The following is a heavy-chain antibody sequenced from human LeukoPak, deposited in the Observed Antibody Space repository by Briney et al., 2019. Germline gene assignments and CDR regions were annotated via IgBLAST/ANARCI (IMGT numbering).Heavy chain of an antibody. CDR1: GYTFTSYD. Sequence: ASVTVSCKASGYTFTSYDINWVRQATGQGLEWMGWMNPNSGNTGYAQKFQGRVTITRNTSISTAYMELSSLRSEDTAVYYCARADSSGYYYYYYMDVWGKGTTVTVSS. V-gene: IGHV1-8*03. D-gene: IGHD3-22*01. J-gene: IGHJ6*03. CDR2: MNPNSGNT. CDR3: ARADSSGYYYYYYMDV.